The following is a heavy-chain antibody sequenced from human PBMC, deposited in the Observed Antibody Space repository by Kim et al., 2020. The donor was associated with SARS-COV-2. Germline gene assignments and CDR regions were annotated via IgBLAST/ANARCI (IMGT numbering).Heavy chain of an antibody. J-gene: IGHJ4*02. D-gene: IGHD4-17*01. CDR2: ISGGGGST. CDR1: GFTFTTYT. CDR3: AKELRVTTLTTGGDFFES. V-gene: IGHV3-23*01. Sequence: GGSLRLSCVASGFTFTTYTMNWVRQAPGKGLEWVSGISGGGGSTYYADSVKGRFTISRDSSKNTLYLQMNSLRVEDTAVYYCAKELRVTTLTTGGDFFESWGQGTLVTVSS.